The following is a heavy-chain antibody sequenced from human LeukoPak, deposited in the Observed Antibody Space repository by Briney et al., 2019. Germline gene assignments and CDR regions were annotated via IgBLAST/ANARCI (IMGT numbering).Heavy chain of an antibody. Sequence: GGSLRLSCAASGFTFISYAMTWVRQAAGKGLEWVSIISGSGGSTYYADSVKGRFTISRDNSKNTLYLQLNSLRVEDTAVYYCAKSYGDLTFDYWGQGALVTVSS. D-gene: IGHD4-17*01. CDR1: GFTFISYA. CDR2: ISGSGGST. CDR3: AKSYGDLTFDY. J-gene: IGHJ4*02. V-gene: IGHV3-23*01.